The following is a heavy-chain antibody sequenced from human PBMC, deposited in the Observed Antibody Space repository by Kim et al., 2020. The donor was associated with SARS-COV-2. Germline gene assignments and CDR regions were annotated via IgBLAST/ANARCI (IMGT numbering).Heavy chain of an antibody. CDR2: ISSSSSYI. D-gene: IGHD2-15*01. Sequence: GGSLRLSCAASGFTFSSYSMNWVRQAPGKGLEWVSSISSSSSYIYYADSVKGRFTISRDNAKNSLYLQMNSLRAEDTAVYYCARDRVGYCSGGSCMNWYFDLWGRGTLVTVSS. J-gene: IGHJ2*01. CDR3: ARDRVGYCSGGSCMNWYFDL. V-gene: IGHV3-21*01. CDR1: GFTFSSYS.